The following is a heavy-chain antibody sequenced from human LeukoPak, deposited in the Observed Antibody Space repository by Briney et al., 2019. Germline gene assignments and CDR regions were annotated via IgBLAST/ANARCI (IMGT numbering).Heavy chain of an antibody. J-gene: IGHJ2*01. CDR3: ARGVLGPYHFDL. D-gene: IGHD7-27*01. V-gene: IGHV4-34*01. Sequence: SETLSLTCAVYGGSFRGYYWSWIRQPPGKGLEWIGEIYYTGATNYKPSLKSRVTISGDPSKNQVSLRVSSVTAADTAVYYCARGVLGPYHFDLWGRGTLVTVSS. CDR2: IYYTGAT. CDR1: GGSFRGYY.